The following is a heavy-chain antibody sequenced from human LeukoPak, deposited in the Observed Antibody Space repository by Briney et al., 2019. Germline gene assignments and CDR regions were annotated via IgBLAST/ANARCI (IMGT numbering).Heavy chain of an antibody. CDR2: VTSDGSDT. D-gene: IGHD2-8*02. CDR3: ATGLGHYYDY. J-gene: IGHJ4*02. V-gene: IGHV3-74*01. CDR1: GIGFYNYW. Sequence: GGSLRLSCAASGIGFYNYWMHWVRQAPGKGLEWLSRVTSDGSDTVYADSVKGRFTISRDNAGTTVYLQMSSLRLDDTATYYCATGLGHYYDYWGQGSLVTVSS.